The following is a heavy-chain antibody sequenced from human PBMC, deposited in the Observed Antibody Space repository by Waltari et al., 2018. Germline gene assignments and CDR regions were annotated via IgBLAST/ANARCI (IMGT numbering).Heavy chain of an antibody. J-gene: IGHJ5*02. V-gene: IGHV3-15*01. D-gene: IGHD7-27*01. CDR3: TANSIGWFDP. CDR1: W. Sequence: WRSRVRQAPVKGPEWIARIKSGAEGETTEYAASMTVRFTVSRDDSQNMGYLEISRREIEDTALYYGTANSIGWFDPWGQGTQVTVAS. CDR2: IKSGAEGETT.